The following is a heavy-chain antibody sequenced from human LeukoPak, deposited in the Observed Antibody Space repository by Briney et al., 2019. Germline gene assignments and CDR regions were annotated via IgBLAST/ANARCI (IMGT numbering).Heavy chain of an antibody. CDR3: AGSLGYCTSNVCYLKY. V-gene: IGHV1-18*01. Sequence: GASVKVSCKASGYTFTSYGISWVRQAPGQGLEWMGWISAYNGNTNYAQKLQGRVTMTTDTSTSTAYMELRSLRSDDTAVYYCAGSLGYCTSNVCYLKYWGQGTLVTASS. CDR2: ISAYNGNT. D-gene: IGHD2-8*01. J-gene: IGHJ4*02. CDR1: GYTFTSYG.